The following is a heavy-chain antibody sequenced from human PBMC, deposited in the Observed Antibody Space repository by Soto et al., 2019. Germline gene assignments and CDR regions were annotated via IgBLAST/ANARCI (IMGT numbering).Heavy chain of an antibody. Sequence: QLQLQESGPGLVKPSETLSLTCTVSGGSISSSSYYWGWISQPPGKGLEWIGRIYYSGSTYYNPSLKSRVHIAVDPYKNQFSLKLSSVTAADKAVYYCARPIPIYDFWSGYYPYYYYYMDVWGKGNTVTVSS. J-gene: IGHJ6*03. D-gene: IGHD3-3*01. CDR3: ARPIPIYDFWSGYYPYYYYYMDV. CDR1: GGSISSSSYY. V-gene: IGHV4-39*01. CDR2: IYYSGST.